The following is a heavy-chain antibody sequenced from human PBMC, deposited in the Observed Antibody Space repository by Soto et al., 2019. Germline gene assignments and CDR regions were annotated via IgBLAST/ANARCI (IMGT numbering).Heavy chain of an antibody. CDR1: GFTFSSYS. D-gene: IGHD3-22*01. V-gene: IGHV3-48*02. CDR3: GGDSSGYFYPDVFDI. CDR2: ISSSSSTI. J-gene: IGHJ3*02. Sequence: AGGSLRLSCAASGFTFSSYSMNWVRQAPGKGLEWVSYISSSSSTIYYADSVKGRFTISRDNAKNSLYLQMNSLRDEDTAVYYCGGDSSGYFYPDVFDIWVQGTMVTVSS.